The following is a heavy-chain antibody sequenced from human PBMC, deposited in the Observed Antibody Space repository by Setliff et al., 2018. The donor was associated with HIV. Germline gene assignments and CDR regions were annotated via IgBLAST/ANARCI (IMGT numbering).Heavy chain of an antibody. J-gene: IGHJ4*02. CDR3: ARELYREWDY. CDR1: KSIFSSYS. CDR2: IKQDGSEK. Sequence: RGSLRLSCVASKSIFSSYSMSWVRQAPGKGLEWVANIKQDGSEKYYVDSVKGRFTISRDNANNLVYLQMNSLRAEDTAVYYCARELYREWDYWGQGTLVTVSS. D-gene: IGHD3-16*02. V-gene: IGHV3-7*01.